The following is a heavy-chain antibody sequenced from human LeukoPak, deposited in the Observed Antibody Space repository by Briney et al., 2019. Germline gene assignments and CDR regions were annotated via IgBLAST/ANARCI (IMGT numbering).Heavy chain of an antibody. CDR1: GFTFSSYW. J-gene: IGHJ4*02. V-gene: IGHV3-7*01. Sequence: PGGSLRLSCAASGFTFSSYWMSWVRQDPGKRLEWVANIKLDGSERHYVDSVKGRFTISRDNGKNSLYLQMNSLRAEDTAVYYCARDWVRTFYYGSGVDYWGQGTLVTVSS. D-gene: IGHD3-10*01. CDR2: IKLDGSER. CDR3: ARDWVRTFYYGSGVDY.